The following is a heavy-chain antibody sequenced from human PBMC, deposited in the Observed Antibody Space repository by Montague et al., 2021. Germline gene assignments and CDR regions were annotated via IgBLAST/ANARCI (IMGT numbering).Heavy chain of an antibody. CDR1: GGSVNGYD. D-gene: IGHD7-27*01. Sequence: SETLSLPCSVSGGSVNGYDWSWIRQPPGKGLEWIGYMRSSGSPNYNPFFKSRLAISIDRSRNQFSLELSFVTAADTAIYFCGRDYWGSIDYWGHGILVTVSS. J-gene: IGHJ4*01. V-gene: IGHV4-59*02. CDR2: MRSSGSP. CDR3: GRDYWGSIDY.